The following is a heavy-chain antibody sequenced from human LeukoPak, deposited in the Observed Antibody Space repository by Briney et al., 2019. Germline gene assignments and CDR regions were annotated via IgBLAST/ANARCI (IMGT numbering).Heavy chain of an antibody. CDR1: GFTFSNFA. J-gene: IGHJ4*02. CDR2: ITKSGGYT. CDR3: AKTGLVVVTAMSDY. V-gene: IGHV3-23*01. Sequence: GGSLRLSCAASGFTFSNFAMNWVRQAPGKGLDWLSSITKSGGYTYYADSVKGRFTISRDNSNNTLYLQMSSLRADDTAVYYCAKTGLVVVTAMSDYWGQGTLVTVSS. D-gene: IGHD2-21*02.